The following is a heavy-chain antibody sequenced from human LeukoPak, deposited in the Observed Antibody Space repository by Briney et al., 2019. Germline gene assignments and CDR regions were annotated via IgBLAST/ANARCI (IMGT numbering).Heavy chain of an antibody. J-gene: IGHJ6*03. Sequence: GGSLRLSCAASRFTFSSYAMSWVRLAPGKGLEWVSTISGSGGTTYYADSVKGRFTISRDNSKNTLYLHMNSLRAEDTALYYCAREWMGYSSSRRYYYYYMDVWGKGTTVTVSS. CDR2: ISGSGGTT. D-gene: IGHD6-13*01. V-gene: IGHV3-23*01. CDR1: RFTFSSYA. CDR3: AREWMGYSSSRRYYYYYMDV.